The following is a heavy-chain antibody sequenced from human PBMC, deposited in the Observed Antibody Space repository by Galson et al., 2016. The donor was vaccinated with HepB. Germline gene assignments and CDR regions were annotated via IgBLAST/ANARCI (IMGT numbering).Heavy chain of an antibody. CDR3: ARGYDYVWGKYYFDS. Sequence: SVKVSCKASGYTFTYYSIHWVRQAPGQGLEWMGWIRADSANTNNAQKFQGRVTVTTDTATSTAYMELRSLRYDDTAVYYCARGYDYVWGKYYFDSWGQGTLVTVSS. J-gene: IGHJ4*02. CDR2: IRADSANT. D-gene: IGHD3-16*01. V-gene: IGHV1-18*04. CDR1: GYTFTYYS.